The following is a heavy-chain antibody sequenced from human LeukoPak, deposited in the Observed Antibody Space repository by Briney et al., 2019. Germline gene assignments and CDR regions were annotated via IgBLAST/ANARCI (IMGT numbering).Heavy chain of an antibody. CDR3: ARETAGGRVRGVMSYYYYYMDV. CDR2: INHRGST. Sequence: SETLSLTCAVYGGSFSGYYWSWIRQPPGKGLEWIGEINHRGSTNYNPSLKSRVTISVDTSKNQFSLKLSSVTAADTAVYYCARETAGGRVRGVMSYYYYYMDVWGKGTTVTISS. CDR1: GGSFSGYY. D-gene: IGHD3-10*01. J-gene: IGHJ6*03. V-gene: IGHV4-34*01.